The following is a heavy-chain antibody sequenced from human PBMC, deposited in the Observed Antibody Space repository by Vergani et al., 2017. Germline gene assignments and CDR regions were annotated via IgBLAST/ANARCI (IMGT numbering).Heavy chain of an antibody. V-gene: IGHV1-8*01. CDR2: MNPKSGNS. J-gene: IGHJ5*02. D-gene: IGHD2-15*01. CDR1: GYTFIEYD. CDR3: ARAPGRRCSGGSCYSSFRWFDP. Sequence: QVQLVQSGAEVKKPGASVKVSCWASGYTFIEYDIDWVRQAAGQGLDWMGWMNPKSGNSGFAQKFQGRVTMTRDTSISTAYMELNSLTSEDTAVYYCARAPGRRCSGGSCYSSFRWFDPWGQGTLVTVFS.